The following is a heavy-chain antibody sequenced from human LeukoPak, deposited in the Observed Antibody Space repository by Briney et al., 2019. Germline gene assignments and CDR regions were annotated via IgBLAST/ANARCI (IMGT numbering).Heavy chain of an antibody. CDR3: ASLTTVTTHWYFDL. CDR1: GYTFTSYY. V-gene: IGHV1-2*02. Sequence: ASVKVSCKASGYTFTSYYMHWVRQAPGQGLEWMGWINPNSGGTNYAQKFQGRVTMTRDTSISTAYMELSRLRSDDTAVYYCASLTTVTTHWYFDLWGRGTLVTVSS. D-gene: IGHD4-17*01. CDR2: INPNSGGT. J-gene: IGHJ2*01.